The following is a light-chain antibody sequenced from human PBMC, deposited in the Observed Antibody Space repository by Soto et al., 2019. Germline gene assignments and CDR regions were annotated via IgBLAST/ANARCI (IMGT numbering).Light chain of an antibody. CDR2: DAS. CDR3: QQYTNTNTPWM. V-gene: IGKV1-5*01. CDR1: QTISTW. J-gene: IGKJ1*01. Sequence: DIQVTQSPPTLSASVGDRVTITCRASQTISTWMAWYQQKPGKAPKLPVYDASTLQSGVASRFSGSGSGTEFTLIISGLQPDDSATYYCQQYTNTNTPWMFGQGTKVDIK.